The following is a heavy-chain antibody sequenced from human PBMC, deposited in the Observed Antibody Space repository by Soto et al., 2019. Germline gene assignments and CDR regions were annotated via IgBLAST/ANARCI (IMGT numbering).Heavy chain of an antibody. V-gene: IGHV4-34*01. J-gene: IGHJ2*01. CDR2: INHSGST. CDR3: ARFTNYDILAGYYDYWYFDL. Sequence: QVQLQQWGAGLLKPSETLSLTCAVYGGSFSGYYWSWIRQPPGKGLEWIGEINHSGSTNYNPSLQRRVTTAVDTSKNQFSLKLSSVTAADTAVYYCARFTNYDILAGYYDYWYFDLWGRGTLVTVSS. CDR1: GGSFSGYY. D-gene: IGHD3-9*01.